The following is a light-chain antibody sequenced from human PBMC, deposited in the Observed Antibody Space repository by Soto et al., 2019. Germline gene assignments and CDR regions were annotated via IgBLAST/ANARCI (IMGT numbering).Light chain of an antibody. CDR2: AAS. V-gene: IGKV1-33*01. CDR1: QGISNY. CDR3: QQDDGLPIT. Sequence: DIQMTQSPSSLSASIGDRVIITCQASQGISNYLNWYQQKAGKAPKLLISAASNLETGVPSRFSGGGSATHFTFIISSLQPEDIATYYWQQDDGLPITFGGGTKVGI. J-gene: IGKJ4*01.